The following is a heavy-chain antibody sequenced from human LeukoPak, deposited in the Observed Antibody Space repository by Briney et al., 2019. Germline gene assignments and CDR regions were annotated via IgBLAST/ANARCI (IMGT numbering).Heavy chain of an antibody. Sequence: PGGSLRLSCAASGFTFSSYSMNWVRQAPGKGLEWVSSISSSSSYIYYADSVKGRFTISRDNAKNSLYLQMNSLRAEDTAVYYCARGGYCSGGSCYPVWAFDIWGQGTMVTVSS. V-gene: IGHV3-21*01. CDR3: ARGGYCSGGSCYPVWAFDI. D-gene: IGHD2-15*01. CDR2: ISSSSSYI. CDR1: GFTFSSYS. J-gene: IGHJ3*02.